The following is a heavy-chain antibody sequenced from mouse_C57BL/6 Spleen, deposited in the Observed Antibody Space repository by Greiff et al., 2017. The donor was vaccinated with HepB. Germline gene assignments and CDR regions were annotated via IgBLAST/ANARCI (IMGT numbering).Heavy chain of an antibody. Sequence: EVQLQESAPGLVKSSQSLSLTCSVTGYSISCGYYWNCIRQFPGNLQEWMCYINYDSSNNYNQSLKNRFSITRDTSNNQFFLKLNSVTTEDTATYYCARGDYGSSYGYFDVWGTGTTVTVSS. D-gene: IGHD1-1*01. CDR3: ARGDYGSSYGYFDV. V-gene: IGHV3-6*01. J-gene: IGHJ1*03. CDR2: INYDSSN. CDR1: GYSISCGYY.